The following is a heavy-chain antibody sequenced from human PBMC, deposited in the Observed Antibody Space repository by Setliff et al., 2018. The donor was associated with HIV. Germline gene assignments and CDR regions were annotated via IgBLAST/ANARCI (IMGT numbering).Heavy chain of an antibody. CDR1: GGSFSDYY. V-gene: IGHV4-34*01. Sequence: SETLSLTCAVYGGSFSDYYWSWIRQPPGKGLEWIGEINHSGSTNYNPSLKRRVTISVDTSKNQFSLTLTSVTAADTALYYCAKSRWLARNGDAFDVWGQGTMVTVSS. J-gene: IGHJ3*01. D-gene: IGHD6-19*01. CDR3: AKSRWLARNGDAFDV. CDR2: INHSGST.